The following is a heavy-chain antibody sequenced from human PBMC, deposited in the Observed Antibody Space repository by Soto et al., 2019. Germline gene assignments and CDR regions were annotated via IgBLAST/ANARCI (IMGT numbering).Heavy chain of an antibody. J-gene: IGHJ4*02. CDR2: MSGSGGSL. CDR1: GFIFSDYG. D-gene: IGHD6-13*01. V-gene: IGHV3-23*01. CDR3: AKTFRSHWPLHY. Sequence: GGSLRLSCAGSGFIFSDYGISWVRQGPEKGLQWVAAMSGSGGSLYYADSVKGRFTISRDNSKNTLYLQMSSLRGEDTAIYYCAKTFRSHWPLHYWGPGTLGTVSS.